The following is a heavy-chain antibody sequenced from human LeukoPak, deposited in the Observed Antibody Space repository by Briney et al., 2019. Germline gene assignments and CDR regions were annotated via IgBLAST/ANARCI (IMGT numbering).Heavy chain of an antibody. Sequence: GGSLRLSCAASGFTFSSYAMHWVRQAPGKGLEWVAVISYDGSNKYYADPVKGRFTISRDNSKNTLYLQMNSLRAEDTAVYYCARVRLGFDYWGQGTLVTVSS. CDR2: ISYDGSNK. CDR1: GFTFSSYA. CDR3: ARVRLGFDY. J-gene: IGHJ4*02. V-gene: IGHV3-30*01.